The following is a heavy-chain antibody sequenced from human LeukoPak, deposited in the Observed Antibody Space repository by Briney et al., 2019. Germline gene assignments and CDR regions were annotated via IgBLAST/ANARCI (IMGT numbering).Heavy chain of an antibody. V-gene: IGHV3-30*04. D-gene: IGHD6-19*01. CDR3: AREGVAGLSY. CDR2: ISYDGRQN. CDR1: GFTFSTYA. Sequence: PGRSLRLSCAASGFTFSTYAMNWVRQAPGKGLEWVAVISYDGRQNYYADSVKGRFTISRDNSKNTLYLQMNSLRAEDTAVYYCAREGVAGLSYWGQGTLVTVSS. J-gene: IGHJ4*02.